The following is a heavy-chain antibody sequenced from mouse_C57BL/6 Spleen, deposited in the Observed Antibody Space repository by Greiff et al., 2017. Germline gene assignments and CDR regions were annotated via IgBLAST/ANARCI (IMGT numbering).Heavy chain of an antibody. V-gene: IGHV1-64*01. CDR1: GYTFTSYW. CDR2: IHPNSGST. Sequence: QVQLQQPGAELVKPGASVKLSCKASGYTFTSYWMHWVKQRPGQGLEWIGMIHPNSGSTNYNEKFKSKATLTVDKSSSTAYMQLNSLTSEDSAVYYCAPITTVVARYFDVWGTGTTVTVSS. D-gene: IGHD1-1*01. CDR3: APITTVVARYFDV. J-gene: IGHJ1*03.